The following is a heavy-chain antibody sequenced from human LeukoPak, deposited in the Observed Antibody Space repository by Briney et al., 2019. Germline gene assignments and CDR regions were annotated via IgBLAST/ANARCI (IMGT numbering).Heavy chain of an antibody. CDR1: GGSISNYY. CDR3: ARVPVVVTAGYYYGMDV. Sequence: SETLSLTCTVSGGSISNYYWSWIRQPPGKGLEWIGYIYYSGSTNYNPSLKSRVTISVDTSKNQFSLKLSSVTAADTAVYYCARVPVVVTAGYYYGMDVWGQGTTVTVSS. CDR2: IYYSGST. J-gene: IGHJ6*02. D-gene: IGHD2-21*02. V-gene: IGHV4-59*01.